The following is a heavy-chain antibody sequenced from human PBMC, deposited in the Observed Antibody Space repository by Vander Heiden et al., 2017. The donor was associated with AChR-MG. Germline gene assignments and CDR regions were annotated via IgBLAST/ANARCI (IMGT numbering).Heavy chain of an antibody. D-gene: IGHD2-21*01. CDR1: GYTFTGYY. CDR3: ARVDDIVALDHAFDI. V-gene: IGHV1-2*02. J-gene: IGHJ3*02. Sequence: QVQLVQSGAEVKKPGASVKVSCKASGYTFTGYYMHWVRQAPGQGLEWMGWINPNSGGTNYAQKFQGRVTMTRDTSISTAYMELSRLRSDDTAVYYCARVDDIVALDHAFDIWGQGTMVTVSS. CDR2: INPNSGGT.